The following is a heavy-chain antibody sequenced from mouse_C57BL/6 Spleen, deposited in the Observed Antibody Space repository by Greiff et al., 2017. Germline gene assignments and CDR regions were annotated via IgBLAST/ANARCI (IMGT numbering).Heavy chain of an antibody. Sequence: LQLQQPGAELVKPGASVKLSCKASGYTFTSYWMHWVKQRPGRGLGWIGRIDPNSGGTKYNEKFKSKATLTVDKPSGTAYMQLSSLTSEDSAVYYCVYDGYYVFAYWGQGSLVTVSA. D-gene: IGHD2-3*01. CDR3: VYDGYYVFAY. CDR1: GYTFTSYW. V-gene: IGHV1-72*01. J-gene: IGHJ3*01. CDR2: IDPNSGGT.